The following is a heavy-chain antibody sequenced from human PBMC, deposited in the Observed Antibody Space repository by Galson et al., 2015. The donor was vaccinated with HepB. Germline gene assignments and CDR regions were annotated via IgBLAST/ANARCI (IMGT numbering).Heavy chain of an antibody. CDR3: ARDSGGDYFDY. CDR2: ISSSSTI. V-gene: IGHV3-48*02. J-gene: IGHJ4*02. Sequence: SLRLSCASSGFTFSSYWMTWVRQAPGKGLEWVSYISSSSTIYDADSVKGRFTISRDNAKNSLYLQMNSLRDEDTAVYYCARDSGGDYFDYWGQGTLVTVSS. CDR1: GFTFSSYW. D-gene: IGHD2-15*01.